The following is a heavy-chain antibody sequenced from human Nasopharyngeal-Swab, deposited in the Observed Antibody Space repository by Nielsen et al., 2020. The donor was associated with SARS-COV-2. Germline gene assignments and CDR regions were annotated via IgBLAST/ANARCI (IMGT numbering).Heavy chain of an antibody. Sequence: GASLQISWASSGFTFSSYDMHWVRQATGKGLEWVSAIGTAGDTYYPGSVKGRFTISRENAKNSLYLQMNSLRAGDTAVYYCARGPVDTAMARGLFDYWGQGTLVTVSS. CDR2: IGTAGDT. CDR1: GFTFSSYD. V-gene: IGHV3-13*01. D-gene: IGHD5-18*01. J-gene: IGHJ4*02. CDR3: ARGPVDTAMARGLFDY.